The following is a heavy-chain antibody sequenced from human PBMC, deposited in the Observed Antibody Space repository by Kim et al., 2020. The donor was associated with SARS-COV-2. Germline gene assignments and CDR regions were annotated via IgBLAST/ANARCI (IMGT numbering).Heavy chain of an antibody. J-gene: IGHJ4*01. D-gene: IGHD4-17*01. CDR3: ARDGGGYGDPTFDY. CDR1: GGSISSSSYY. Sequence: SETLSLTCTVSGGSISSSSYYWGWIRQPPGKGLEWIGSIYYSGSTYYNPSLKSRVTISVDTSKNQFSLKLSSVTAADTAVYYCARDGGGYGDPTFDYWG. V-gene: IGHV4-39*07. CDR2: IYYSGST.